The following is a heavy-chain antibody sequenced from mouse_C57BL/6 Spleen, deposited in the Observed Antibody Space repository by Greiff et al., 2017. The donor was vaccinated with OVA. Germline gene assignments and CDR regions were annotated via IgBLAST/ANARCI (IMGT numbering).Heavy chain of an antibody. CDR2: ISSGSSTI. D-gene: IGHD2-5*01. CDR3: AMYSNYVYWYFDV. J-gene: IGHJ1*03. CDR1: GFTFSDYG. V-gene: IGHV5-17*01. Sequence: EVKLVESGGGLVKPGGSLKLSCAASGFTFSDYGMHWVRQAPEKGLEWVAYISSGSSTIYYADTVKGRFTISRDNAKNTLFLQMTSLRYADTAMCYCAMYSNYVYWYFDVWGTGTTVTVSS.